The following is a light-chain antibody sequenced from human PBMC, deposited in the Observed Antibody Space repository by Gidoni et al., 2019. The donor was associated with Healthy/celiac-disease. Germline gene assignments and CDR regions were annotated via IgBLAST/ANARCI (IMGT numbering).Light chain of an antibody. CDR1: QSVSSY. CDR2: DAS. V-gene: IGKV3-11*01. Sequence: EIVLTQPPATLSLSPGERATLSCRASQSVSSYLAWYQQKPGQAPRLLIYDASNRATGIPARFSGSGPGTDFTLTISSLEPEDFAVYYCQQRSNWPPGLCRFGQGTKLEIK. J-gene: IGKJ2*04. CDR3: QQRSNWPPGLCR.